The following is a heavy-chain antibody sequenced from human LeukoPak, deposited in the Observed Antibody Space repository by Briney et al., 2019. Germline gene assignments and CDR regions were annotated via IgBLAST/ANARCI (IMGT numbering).Heavy chain of an antibody. D-gene: IGHD6-19*01. CDR2: IRYDGSNK. CDR3: AKVRGIAVAYYFDY. V-gene: IGHV3-30*02. Sequence: GGSLRLSCAASGFTFSGYGMHWVRQAPGKGLEWVAFIRYDGSNKYYADSVKGRFTISRDNSKNTLYLQMNSLRAEDTAVYYCAKVRGIAVAYYFDYWGQGTLVTVSS. CDR1: GFTFSGYG. J-gene: IGHJ4*02.